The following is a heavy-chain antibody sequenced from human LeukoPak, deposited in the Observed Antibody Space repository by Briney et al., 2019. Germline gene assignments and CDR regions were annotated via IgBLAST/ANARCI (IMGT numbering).Heavy chain of an antibody. CDR3: ARAPDILTGTYYFDY. J-gene: IGHJ4*02. D-gene: IGHD3-9*01. V-gene: IGHV1-18*01. CDR1: GYTFTSYG. CDR2: ISAYNGNT. Sequence: ASVKVSCKASGYTFTSYGISWVRQAPGQGLEWMGWISAYNGNTNYAQKLQGRVTMTTDTSTSTAYMELRSLRSDDTAVYYCARAPDILTGTYYFDYWGQGTLVTVSS.